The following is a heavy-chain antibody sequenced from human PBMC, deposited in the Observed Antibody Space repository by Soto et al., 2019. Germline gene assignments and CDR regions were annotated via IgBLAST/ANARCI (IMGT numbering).Heavy chain of an antibody. CDR2: IFWDDDK. Sequence: QITLKESGPTLAKPTQTLTLTCSFSGFSLSTRGVGVGWIRQPPGKALEWLALIFWDDDKWYSSSLRSRLTITEDTSKNQVVLIMTNMDPVDTATYYCAHRSRGYAYYFDQWGQGTLVTVSS. J-gene: IGHJ4*02. CDR3: AHRSRGYAYYFDQ. CDR1: GFSLSTRGVG. D-gene: IGHD5-12*01. V-gene: IGHV2-5*02.